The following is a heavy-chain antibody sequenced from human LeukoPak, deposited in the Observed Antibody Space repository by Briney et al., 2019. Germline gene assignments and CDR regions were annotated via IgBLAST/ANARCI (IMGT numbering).Heavy chain of an antibody. CDR3: TTDPILGAPDYFDY. CDR2: TSPDEGLK. J-gene: IGHJ4*02. D-gene: IGHD1-26*01. V-gene: IGHV3-30*04. Sequence: GGSLRLSCAASGFTFANYVTHWVRQAPGKGLEWVAVTSPDEGLKFYGDSVKGRFTISRDNSKNTMYLQMNNLREEDTAVYYCTTDPILGAPDYFDYGGQGTLLTVSS. CDR1: GFTFANYV.